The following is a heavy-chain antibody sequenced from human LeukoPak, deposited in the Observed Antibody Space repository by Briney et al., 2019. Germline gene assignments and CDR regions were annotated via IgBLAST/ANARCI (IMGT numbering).Heavy chain of an antibody. Sequence: PSETLSLTCTVSGGSITSYYWSWIRHPAGKGLEWIGRIQTSGSTNYSPSLKSRVTMSIDTSKTQFSLNLSSVTAADTAVYYCVRETTRYFDYWGQGTLVTVSS. CDR2: IQTSGST. D-gene: IGHD1-1*01. J-gene: IGHJ4*02. CDR3: VRETTRYFDY. V-gene: IGHV4-4*07. CDR1: GGSITSYY.